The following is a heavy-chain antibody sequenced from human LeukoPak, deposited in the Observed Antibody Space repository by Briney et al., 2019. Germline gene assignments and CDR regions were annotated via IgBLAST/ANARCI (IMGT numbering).Heavy chain of an antibody. D-gene: IGHD6-19*01. CDR1: GFTFSSYA. Sequence: GGSLRLSCAASGFTFSSYAMSWVRQAPGKGLEWVSDISGSGGSTYYADSVKGRFTISRDNSKNTLYVQMNSLRAEDTAVYYCAKGYSSGWYFFDYWGQGTLAIVSS. CDR2: ISGSGGST. CDR3: AKGYSSGWYFFDY. J-gene: IGHJ4*02. V-gene: IGHV3-23*01.